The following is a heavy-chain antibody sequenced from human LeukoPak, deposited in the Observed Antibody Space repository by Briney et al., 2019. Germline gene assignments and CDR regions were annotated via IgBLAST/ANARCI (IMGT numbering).Heavy chain of an antibody. J-gene: IGHJ4*02. D-gene: IGHD3-22*01. V-gene: IGHV1-8*01. CDR2: MNPNSGNT. Sequence: ASVKVSCKASGYTFTGYDINWVRQATGQGLEWMGWMNPNSGNTGYAQKFQGRVTMTRNTSISTAYMELSSLRSEDTAVYYCARGNEAGLWLLPGYWGQGTLVTVSS. CDR1: GYTFTGYD. CDR3: ARGNEAGLWLLPGY.